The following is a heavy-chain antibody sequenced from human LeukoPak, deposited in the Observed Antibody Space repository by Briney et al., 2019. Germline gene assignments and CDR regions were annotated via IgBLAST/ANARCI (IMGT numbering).Heavy chain of an antibody. J-gene: IGHJ4*02. CDR1: GCTFSSYV. V-gene: IGHV3-30-3*01. CDR3: ANPGGVAVAGPEGN. CDR2: ISHDETNK. Sequence: PGGSLRLSCVDSGCTFSSYVMHWVRQAPGKGLEWVEVISHDETNKHYADSVKGRFTISRDNSKNTLYLQMNSLRAEDTAVYYCANPGGVAVAGPEGNWGPGTLVTVSS. D-gene: IGHD6-19*01.